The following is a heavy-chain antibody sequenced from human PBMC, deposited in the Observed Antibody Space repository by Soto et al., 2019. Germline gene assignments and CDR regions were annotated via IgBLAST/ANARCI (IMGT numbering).Heavy chain of an antibody. CDR3: ASAGWLKYDAFDI. Sequence: SLRLSCAASGFTFSSYWMSWVRQAPGKGLEWVANIKQDGSEKYYVDSVKGRFTISRDNAKNSLYLQMNSLRAEDTAVYYCASAGWLKYDAFDIWGQGKMVTVS. CDR2: IKQDGSEK. D-gene: IGHD5-12*01. CDR1: GFTFSSYW. J-gene: IGHJ3*02. V-gene: IGHV3-7*01.